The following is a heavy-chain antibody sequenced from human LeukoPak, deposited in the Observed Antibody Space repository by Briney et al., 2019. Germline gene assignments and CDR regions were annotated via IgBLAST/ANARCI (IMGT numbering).Heavy chain of an antibody. CDR2: SNK. V-gene: IGHV3-30*02. D-gene: IGHD6-19*01. CDR3: AKDIRRIALAGTAKRSVNQYYHAMDV. Sequence: GGSLRLSCAASGFTFSDYVIYWVRQAPGKGLEWVAGSNKHYADSVKGRFTISRDNSKNTLYLQMNSLRGEDTAVYYCAKDIRRIALAGTAKRSVNQYYHAMDVWGQGTTVIVSS. J-gene: IGHJ6*02. CDR1: GFTFSDYV.